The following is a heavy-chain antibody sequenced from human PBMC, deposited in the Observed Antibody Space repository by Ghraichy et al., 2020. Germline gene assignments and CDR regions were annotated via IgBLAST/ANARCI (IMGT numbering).Heavy chain of an antibody. J-gene: IGHJ3*02. Sequence: SETLSLTCTVSGGSISSSSYYWGWIRQPPGKGLEWIGSIYYSGSTYYNPSLKSRVTISVDTSKNQFSLKLSSVTAADTAVYYCARHFGSGSYTGDAFDIWGQGTMVTVSS. CDR1: GGSISSSSYY. D-gene: IGHD3-10*01. CDR2: IYYSGST. CDR3: ARHFGSGSYTGDAFDI. V-gene: IGHV4-39*01.